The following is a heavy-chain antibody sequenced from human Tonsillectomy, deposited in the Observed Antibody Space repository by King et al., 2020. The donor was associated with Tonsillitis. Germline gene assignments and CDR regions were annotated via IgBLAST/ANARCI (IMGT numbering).Heavy chain of an antibody. Sequence: EVQLVESGAEVKKPGESLKISCKGSGYSFTSYWIGWVRQMPGKGLEWMGIIYPGDSDTIYSPSFQGQVTISADKSIRTAYLQWSSLKASDTAMYYCARSAYDISGYYGYYFDYWGQGTLVTVSS. CDR3: ARSAYDISGYYGYYFDY. D-gene: IGHD3-22*01. CDR1: GYSFTSYW. J-gene: IGHJ4*02. CDR2: IYPGDSDT. V-gene: IGHV5-51*01.